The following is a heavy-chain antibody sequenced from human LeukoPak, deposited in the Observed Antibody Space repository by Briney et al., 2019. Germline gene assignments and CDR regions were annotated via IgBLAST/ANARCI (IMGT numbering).Heavy chain of an antibody. CDR3: ARLEAY. D-gene: IGHD3-3*01. Sequence: PSETLSLTCNGSGGSISSSSYYWGWIRQPPGKGLEWIGSIYYSGSTYYNPSLKSRVTISVDTSKNQFSLKLSSVTAADTAVYYCARLEAYWGQGTLVTVSS. V-gene: IGHV4-39*01. CDR2: IYYSGST. CDR1: GGSISSSSYY. J-gene: IGHJ4*02.